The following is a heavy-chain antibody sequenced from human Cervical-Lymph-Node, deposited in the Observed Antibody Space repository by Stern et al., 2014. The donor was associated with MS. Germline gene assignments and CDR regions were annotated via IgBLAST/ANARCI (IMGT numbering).Heavy chain of an antibody. J-gene: IGHJ4*02. CDR2: IYYSGST. Sequence: QVQLQESGPGLVKPSQTLSLTCTVSGGSISSGGYYWSWIRPHPGKGLAWIGYIYYSGSTYYNPSLKSRVTISVDTSKNQFSLKLSSVTAADTAVYYCARVAYDFWSGYYPFDYWGQGTLVTVSS. D-gene: IGHD3-3*01. CDR3: ARVAYDFWSGYYPFDY. V-gene: IGHV4-31*03. CDR1: GGSISSGGYY.